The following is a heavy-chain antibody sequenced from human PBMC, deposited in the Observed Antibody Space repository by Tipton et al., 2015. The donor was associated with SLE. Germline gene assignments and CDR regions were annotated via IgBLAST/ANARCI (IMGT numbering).Heavy chain of an antibody. CDR2: IYYSGST. CDR1: GGSISGYY. V-gene: IGHV4-59*12. CDR3: AASVLPTAPDGFDI. Sequence: LRLSCTVSGGSISGYYWSWVRQPPGKGLEWIGYIYYSGSTNYNPSLKSRVTISVDTSKNQFSLELTSVTAADTAVYYCAASVLPTAPDGFDIWGQGTMVTVSS. J-gene: IGHJ3*02. D-gene: IGHD2-2*01.